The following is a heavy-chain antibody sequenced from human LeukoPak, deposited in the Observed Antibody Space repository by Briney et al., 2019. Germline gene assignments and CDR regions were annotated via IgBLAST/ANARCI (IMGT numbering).Heavy chain of an antibody. J-gene: IGHJ3*02. CDR2: INPNSGGT. Sequence: GASVKVSCKASGYTFTGYYMHWVRQAPGQGLEWMGWINPNSGGTNYAQKFQSWVTMTRDTSISTAYMELSRLRSDDTAVYYCARDITGTTGLGVDAFDIWGQGTMVTVSS. CDR1: GYTFTGYY. V-gene: IGHV1-2*04. CDR3: ARDITGTTGLGVDAFDI. D-gene: IGHD1-20*01.